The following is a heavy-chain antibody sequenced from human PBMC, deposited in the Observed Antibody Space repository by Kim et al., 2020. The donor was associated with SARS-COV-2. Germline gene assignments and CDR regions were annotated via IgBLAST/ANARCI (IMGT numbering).Heavy chain of an antibody. V-gene: IGHV3-15*01. D-gene: IGHD3-3*01. Sequence: GGSLRLSCAASGFTFSNAWMSWVRQAPGKGLEWVGRIKSKTDGGTTDYAAPVKGRFTISRDDSKNTLYLQMNSLKTEDTAVYYCTTGQSRHVLRFLEWSNSIFDYWGQGTLVTISS. CDR3: TTGQSRHVLRFLEWSNSIFDY. CDR1: GFTFSNAW. CDR2: IKSKTDGGTT. J-gene: IGHJ4*02.